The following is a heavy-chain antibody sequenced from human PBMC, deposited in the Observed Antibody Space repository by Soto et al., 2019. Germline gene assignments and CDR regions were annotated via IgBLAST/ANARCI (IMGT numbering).Heavy chain of an antibody. D-gene: IGHD3-10*01. V-gene: IGHV4-30-2*02. CDR2: MYHSGST. CDR1: GGSISSGGYS. Sequence: SETLSLTCGVSGGSISSGGYSWSWIRQPAGKGLEWIGYMYHSGSTSYNPSLKSRFTISRDNSKNTLFLQVNSLSEEDTAVYYFAIWGVIASPAYDGSLAPYDYWGQGTLVPVSS. CDR3: AIWGVIASPAYDGSLAPYDY. J-gene: IGHJ4*02.